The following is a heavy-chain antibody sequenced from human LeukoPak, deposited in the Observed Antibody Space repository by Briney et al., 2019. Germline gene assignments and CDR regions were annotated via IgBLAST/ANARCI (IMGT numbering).Heavy chain of an antibody. Sequence: GGSLRLSCAASGFTFSSYEMNWVRQAPGKGLEWVSYISSSGSTIYYADSVKGRFTISRDNAKNSLYLQMNSLRAEDTAVYYCASTGSYYYGFAFDIWGQGTMVTVSS. CDR3: ASTGSYYYGFAFDI. J-gene: IGHJ3*02. CDR1: GFTFSSYE. V-gene: IGHV3-48*03. CDR2: ISSSGSTI. D-gene: IGHD1-26*01.